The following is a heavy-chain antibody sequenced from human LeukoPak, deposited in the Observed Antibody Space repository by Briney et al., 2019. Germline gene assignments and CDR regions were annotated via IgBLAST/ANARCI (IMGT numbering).Heavy chain of an antibody. CDR2: FDPEDGET. V-gene: IGHV1-24*01. Sequence: ASVNVSCKVSGYTLTELSIHWVRQAAGKGLEWMGGFDPEDGETIYAQKFQGRVTMTEDTSTDTAYMELSSLRSEDTAVYYCATDKGWGTGTPPGAFDIWGQGTMVTVSS. D-gene: IGHD1-1*01. CDR1: GYTLTELS. CDR3: ATDKGWGTGTPPGAFDI. J-gene: IGHJ3*02.